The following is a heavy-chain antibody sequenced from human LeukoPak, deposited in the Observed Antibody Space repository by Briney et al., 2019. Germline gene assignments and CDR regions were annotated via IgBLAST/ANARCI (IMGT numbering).Heavy chain of an antibody. CDR2: IYYIGGT. D-gene: IGHD4-17*01. V-gene: IGHV4-59*01. CDR3: ARGVHGDYRWYFDL. J-gene: IGHJ2*01. Sequence: SETLSLTCTVSGGSISSYYWSWIRQPPGKGLEWIGYIYYIGGTNYSPSLKSRVTISVDTSKNQFSLKLSSVTAADTAVYYCARGVHGDYRWYFDLWGRGTLVTVSS. CDR1: GGSISSYY.